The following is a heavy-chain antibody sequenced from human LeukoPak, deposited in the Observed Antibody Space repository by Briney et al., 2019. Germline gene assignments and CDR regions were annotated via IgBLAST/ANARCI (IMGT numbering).Heavy chain of an antibody. Sequence: GGSLRLSCVASGFTVSSNYMSWVPQAPGKGLEWVSVIYSGDNTYYVDSVKGRFTISRDSSKNTLYLQMNSLRAEDTAVYYCARDYYDILTANRQTKSSYFDYWGQGTLVTVSS. CDR1: GFTVSSNY. V-gene: IGHV3-66*01. CDR3: ARDYYDILTANRQTKSSYFDY. J-gene: IGHJ4*02. D-gene: IGHD3-9*01. CDR2: IYSGDNT.